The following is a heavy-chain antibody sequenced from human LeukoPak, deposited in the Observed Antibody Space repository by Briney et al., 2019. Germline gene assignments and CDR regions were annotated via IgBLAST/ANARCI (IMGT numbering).Heavy chain of an antibody. D-gene: IGHD3-3*01. CDR1: GFTVSSNY. J-gene: IGHJ4*02. V-gene: IGHV3-66*02. Sequence: PGGSLRLSCAASGFTVSSNYMSWVRQAPEKGLEWVSVIYSGGSTYYADSVKGRFTISRDNSKNTLYLQMNSLRAEDTAVYYCARQRGYDFWSGYYKLYYFDYWGQGTLVTVSS. CDR2: IYSGGST. CDR3: ARQRGYDFWSGYYKLYYFDY.